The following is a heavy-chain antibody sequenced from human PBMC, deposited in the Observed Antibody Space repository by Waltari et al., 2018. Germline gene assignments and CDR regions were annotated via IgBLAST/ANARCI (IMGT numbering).Heavy chain of an antibody. J-gene: IGHJ5*02. D-gene: IGHD3-3*01. Sequence: QVQLVQSGAEVKKPGSSVKVSCKASGGTFSSYAISWVRQAPGQGLEWMGGIIPIFGTANDAQKFQGRVTITADESTSTAYMELSSLRSEDTAVYYCARDGSAYYDFWSGYFPNWFDPWGQGTLVTVSS. V-gene: IGHV1-69*01. CDR2: IIPIFGTA. CDR1: GGTFSSYA. CDR3: ARDGSAYYDFWSGYFPNWFDP.